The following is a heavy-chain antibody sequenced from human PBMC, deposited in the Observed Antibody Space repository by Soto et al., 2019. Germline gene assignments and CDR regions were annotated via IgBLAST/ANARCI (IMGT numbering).Heavy chain of an antibody. CDR1: GGSISTYDYS. J-gene: IGHJ4*02. CDR2: IYQTGRT. V-gene: IGHV4-30-2*01. CDR3: GKVLIGATRHTDVDS. Sequence: LQLQESGSGLVQPSQTLSLTCTASGGSISTYDYSWSWIRQPPGGGLEWIGSIYQTGRTYVIPSLKSRVTMSLDKSKNQFSLTLKSVTAADTAVYYCGKVLIGATRHTDVDSWGQGALVTVSS. D-gene: IGHD2-15*01.